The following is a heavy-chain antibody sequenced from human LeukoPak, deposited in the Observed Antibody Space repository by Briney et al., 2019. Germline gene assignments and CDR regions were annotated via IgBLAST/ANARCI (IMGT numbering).Heavy chain of an antibody. V-gene: IGHV3-7*04. CDR1: GFTFSSYW. CDR2: TNQDGSET. J-gene: IGHJ4*02. D-gene: IGHD3-10*01. Sequence: GGSLRLSCAASGFTFSSYWMSWVRQAPGKGPEWVANTNQDGSETHYVDSVRGRFAISRDNARNSLFLQMNSLRAEDTGVYYCAKDFSGDYWGPGTLVTVSS. CDR3: AKDFSGDY.